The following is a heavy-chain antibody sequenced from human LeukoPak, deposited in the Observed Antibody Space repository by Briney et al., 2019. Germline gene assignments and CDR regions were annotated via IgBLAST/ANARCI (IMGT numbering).Heavy chain of an antibody. V-gene: IGHV4-34*01. CDR2: INHSGST. CDR1: GGSFSGYY. Sequence: PSETLSLTCAVYGGSFSGYYWSWIRQPPGKGLEWIGEINHSGSTNYNPSLKSRVTISVDTSKNQFTLKLSSVTAADTAVYYCAREVSSYGSLYMDVWGKGTTVTVSS. J-gene: IGHJ6*03. D-gene: IGHD5-18*01. CDR3: AREVSSYGSLYMDV.